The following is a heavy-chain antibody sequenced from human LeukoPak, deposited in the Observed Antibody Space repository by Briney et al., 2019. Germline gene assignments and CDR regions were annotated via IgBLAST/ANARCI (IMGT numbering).Heavy chain of an antibody. CDR2: ISYDGSNK. D-gene: IGHD2-15*01. V-gene: IGHV3-30*18. J-gene: IGHJ4*02. CDR3: AKSSASGGSYGLDY. CDR1: GFTSSSYG. Sequence: PGGSLRLSCAASGFTSSSYGMHWVRQAPGKGLEWVAVISYDGSNKYYADSVKGRFTISRDNSKNTLYLQMNSLSAEDTAVYYCAKSSASGGSYGLDYWGQGTLVTVSS.